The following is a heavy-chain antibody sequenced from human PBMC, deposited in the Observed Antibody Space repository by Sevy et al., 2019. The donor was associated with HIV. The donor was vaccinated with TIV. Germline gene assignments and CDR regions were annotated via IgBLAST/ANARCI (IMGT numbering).Heavy chain of an antibody. CDR2: FDPEDGET. D-gene: IGHD3-22*01. CDR1: GYTLTELS. CDR3: ATSPDYYDSSRDAFDI. V-gene: IGHV1-24*01. J-gene: IGHJ3*02. Sequence: GPSVKVSCKVSGYTLTELSIHWVRQAPGKGLEWMGGFDPEDGETIYAQKFQGRVTMTEDTSTDTAYMELSSLRSEDTAVYYCATSPDYYDSSRDAFDIWGQGTMVTVSS.